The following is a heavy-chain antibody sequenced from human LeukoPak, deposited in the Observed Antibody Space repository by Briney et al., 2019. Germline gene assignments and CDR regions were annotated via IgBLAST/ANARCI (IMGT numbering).Heavy chain of an antibody. D-gene: IGHD2-21*01. J-gene: IGHJ4*02. Sequence: GASVKVSCKASGFTFTSYDINWVRQATGQGLEWMGWMNSNSGNTGYAEKFQGRVTMTRNTSISTAYMELSSLRSEDTAVYYCAKAAIGEGYFFDNWGQGTLVTVSS. CDR3: AKAAIGEGYFFDN. CDR2: MNSNSGNT. V-gene: IGHV1-8*01. CDR1: GFTFTSYD.